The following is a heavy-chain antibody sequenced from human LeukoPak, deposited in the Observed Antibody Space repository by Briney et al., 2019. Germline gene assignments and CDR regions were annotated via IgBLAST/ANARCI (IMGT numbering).Heavy chain of an antibody. CDR3: ARQQYYYYYYYMDV. D-gene: IGHD6-13*01. J-gene: IGHJ6*03. CDR2: INHSGST. V-gene: IGHV4-34*01. CDR1: GGSFSGYY. Sequence: PSETLSLTCAVYGGSFSGYYWSWIRQPPGKGLEWIGEINHSGSTNYNPSLKSRVTISVDTSKNQFSLKLSSVTAADTAVYYCARQQYYYYYYYMDVWGKGTTVTISS.